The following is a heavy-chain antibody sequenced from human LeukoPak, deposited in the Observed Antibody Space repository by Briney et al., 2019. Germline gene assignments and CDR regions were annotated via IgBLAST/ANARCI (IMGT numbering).Heavy chain of an antibody. Sequence: SETLSLTCSVSDGSISSGYYYWAWIRQPPGKGPEGIGSIYYSGTTYPNSSLKSRVTISVDTSKNQFSLKLSSVTAADTAVYYCARQPKSCAPGIFITGKACWFDSWGQGTLVTVSP. V-gene: IGHV4-39*01. CDR2: IYYSGTT. CDR3: ARQPKSCAPGIFITGKACWFDS. CDR1: DGSISSGYYY. D-gene: IGHD3-10*01. J-gene: IGHJ5*01.